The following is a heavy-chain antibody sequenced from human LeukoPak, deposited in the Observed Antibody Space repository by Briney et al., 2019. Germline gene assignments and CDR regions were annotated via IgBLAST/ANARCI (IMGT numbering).Heavy chain of an antibody. Sequence: SETLSLTCAVYGGSFSGYYWSWIRQPPGQGLEWIGEINHSGSTNYYPYLKRRVTISVDTSKNQFSLKLSSVTAADTAVYYCARGRIQLWSQHFDYWGQGTLVTVSS. CDR2: INHSGST. CDR3: ARGRIQLWSQHFDY. CDR1: GGSFSGYY. V-gene: IGHV4-34*01. J-gene: IGHJ4*02. D-gene: IGHD5-18*01.